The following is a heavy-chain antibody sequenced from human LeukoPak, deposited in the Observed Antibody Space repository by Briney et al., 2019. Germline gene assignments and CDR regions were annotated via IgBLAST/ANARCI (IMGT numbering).Heavy chain of an antibody. D-gene: IGHD6-13*01. CDR1: GGSISNGGYY. V-gene: IGHV4-31*03. Sequence: SQTLSLTCTVSGGSISNGGYYWSWIRQHPGKGLEWIGYIYYSGSTYYNPSLKSRVTISVDTSKNQFSLKLSSVTAADTAVYYCARGLAAAGDFDYWGQGTLVTVSS. CDR2: IYYSGST. J-gene: IGHJ4*02. CDR3: ARGLAAAGDFDY.